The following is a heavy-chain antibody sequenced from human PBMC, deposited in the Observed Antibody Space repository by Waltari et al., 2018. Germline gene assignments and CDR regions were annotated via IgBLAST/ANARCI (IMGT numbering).Heavy chain of an antibody. CDR3: ASFPPLRGANNWFDP. J-gene: IGHJ5*02. V-gene: IGHV4-38-2*01. CDR2: IYHSGST. CDR1: GYSISSGYY. Sequence: QVQLQESGPGLVKPSETLSLTCAVSGYSISSGYYWGWIRQPPGKGLEWIGSIYHSGSTYYNPSLKSRVTISVDTSKNQFSLKLRSVTAADTAVYYCASFPPLRGANNWFDPWGQGTLVTVSS. D-gene: IGHD5-12*01.